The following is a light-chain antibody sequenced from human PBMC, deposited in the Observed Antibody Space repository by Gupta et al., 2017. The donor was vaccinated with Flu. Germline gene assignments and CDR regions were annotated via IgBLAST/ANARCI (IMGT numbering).Light chain of an antibody. CDR2: NKN. Sequence: TVTLTWGVISCSVATSYYPSWHQPTPAHTHRLLVYNKNTRSAVVPGRFSGSVPGNTTALTITGAEADDESDYYSVPYMGNGIWVFGGGTKLTVL. CDR1: SCSVATSYY. CDR3: VPYMGNGIWV. V-gene: IGLV8-61*01. J-gene: IGLJ3*02.